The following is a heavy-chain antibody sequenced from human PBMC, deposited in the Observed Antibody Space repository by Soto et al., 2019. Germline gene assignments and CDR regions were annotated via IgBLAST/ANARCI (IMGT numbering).Heavy chain of an antibody. Sequence: AYVKVSCKAIVYTITSYGISWVRQVPGQGLEWMGWISAYNGNTTYAQKLQGRVTMTPDTSTSTAYKELRRLRSDDPAVYYFASLSLVDSYFCYYVMVVWGQGTTFTVSS. CDR1: VYTITSYG. CDR2: ISAYNGNT. J-gene: IGHJ6*02. V-gene: IGHV1-18*04. CDR3: ASLSLVDSYFCYYVMVV. D-gene: IGHD1-26*01.